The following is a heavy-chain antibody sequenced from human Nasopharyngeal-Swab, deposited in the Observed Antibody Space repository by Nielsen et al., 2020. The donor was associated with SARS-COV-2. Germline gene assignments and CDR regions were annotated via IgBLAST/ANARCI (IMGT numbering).Heavy chain of an antibody. J-gene: IGHJ5*02. CDR2: TYYRSKLYN. Sequence: SQTLSLTCAISGDSVSRNRAACNSIRQSPSRGLEWLGRTYYRSKLYNDYAVPVKSRITINPDTSKNQFSLQLNSETPEDTAVYYCAREVVIFCRGYWFDPWGQGTLVTVSS. V-gene: IGHV6-1*01. CDR3: AREVVIFCRGYWFDP. D-gene: IGHD3-22*01. CDR1: GDSVSRNRAA.